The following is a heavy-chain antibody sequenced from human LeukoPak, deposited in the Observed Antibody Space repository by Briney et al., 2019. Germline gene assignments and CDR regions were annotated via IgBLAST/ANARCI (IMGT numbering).Heavy chain of an antibody. J-gene: IGHJ6*03. CDR2: IKQDGSEK. Sequence: PGGSLRLSCAASGFTFSSYWMSWVRQAPGKGLEWVANIKQDGSEKYYVDSVKGRFTISRDNAKNSLYLQMNSLRAHDTAVYYCARVKQQLVLYYYYMDVWGKGPTVTVSS. V-gene: IGHV3-7*04. D-gene: IGHD6-13*01. CDR3: ARVKQQLVLYYYYMDV. CDR1: GFTFSSYW.